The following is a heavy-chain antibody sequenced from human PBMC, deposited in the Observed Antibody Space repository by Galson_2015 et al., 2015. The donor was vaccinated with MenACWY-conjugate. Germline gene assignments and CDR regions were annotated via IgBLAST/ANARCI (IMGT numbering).Heavy chain of an antibody. V-gene: IGHV3-73*01. CDR2: IRNKINSYAT. Sequence: SLRLSCAASGFTFSGSAMHWVRQASGKGLEWVGRIRNKINSYATAYAASVKGRFTVSRDDSKNTAYLQMNSLKTEDTAVYYCTKGGDLSDWGQGTLVTVSS. D-gene: IGHD3-16*01. J-gene: IGHJ4*02. CDR1: GFTFSGSA. CDR3: TKGGDLSD.